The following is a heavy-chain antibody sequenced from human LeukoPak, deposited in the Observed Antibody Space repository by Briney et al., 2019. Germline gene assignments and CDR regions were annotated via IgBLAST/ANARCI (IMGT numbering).Heavy chain of an antibody. CDR1: GNSLSEVS. Sequence: ASVKDSCKDSGNSLSEVSIQWVRQAPGKGLECMGGFDPEEAKMVYAQNFQGRVTMTEDTPTQTAYMELRGLTSDDTAVYYCTTRSGDFWSGFVNWGQGTLVTVSS. CDR3: TTRSGDFWSGFVN. D-gene: IGHD3-3*01. CDR2: FDPEEAKM. J-gene: IGHJ4*02. V-gene: IGHV1-24*01.